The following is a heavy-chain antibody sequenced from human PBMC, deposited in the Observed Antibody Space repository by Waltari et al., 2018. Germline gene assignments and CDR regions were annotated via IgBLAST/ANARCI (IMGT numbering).Heavy chain of an antibody. J-gene: IGHJ4*02. V-gene: IGHV3-30-3*01. CDR3: VRGGRLATAAPDY. D-gene: IGHD6-13*01. CDR2: ISYDGNNK. CDR1: GFPFPYSS. Sequence: QLVESWVGVVQPGRSLRLSRAASGFPFPYSSMHWVRQAPGKGLEWVALISYDGNNKYYADSMTCRFTISRDNSKNTLWLQMDNLTPEDTGVYFCVRGGRLATAAPDYWGQGTLVTVS.